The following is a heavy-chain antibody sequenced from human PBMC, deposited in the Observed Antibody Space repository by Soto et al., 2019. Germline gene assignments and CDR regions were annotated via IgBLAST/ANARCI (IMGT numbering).Heavy chain of an antibody. Sequence: PGGSLRLSCAASGFTFSSHSMNWVRQAPGKGLEWVSSISSSSSYIYYADSVKGRFTISRDNAKNSLYLQMNSLRAEDTAVYYCASPSPVGATSGGYYGMDVWGQGTTVTVSS. CDR1: GFTFSSHS. CDR2: ISSSSSYI. V-gene: IGHV3-21*01. CDR3: ASPSPVGATSGGYYGMDV. D-gene: IGHD1-26*01. J-gene: IGHJ6*02.